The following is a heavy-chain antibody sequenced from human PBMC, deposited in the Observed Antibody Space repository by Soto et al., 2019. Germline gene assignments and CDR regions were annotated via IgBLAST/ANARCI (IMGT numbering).Heavy chain of an antibody. V-gene: IGHV3-23*01. CDR1: GFTFNEYA. CDR2: IGGDGGSP. D-gene: IGHD3-3*02. CDR3: AKDAFNRNGIYDPFDS. J-gene: IGHJ3*02. Sequence: GGSLRLSCAVSGFTFNEYAMSWVRQAPGKGLEWVSVIGGDGGSPNYADSVKGRFTVSRDNSKSTLYLQMDSLRAEDTALYYCAKDAFNRNGIYDPFDSWGQGTMVTVSS.